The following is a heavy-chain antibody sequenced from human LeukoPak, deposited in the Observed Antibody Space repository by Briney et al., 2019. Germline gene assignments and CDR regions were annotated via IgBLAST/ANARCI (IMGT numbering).Heavy chain of an antibody. V-gene: IGHV3-23*01. CDR1: GFRFSNFA. J-gene: IGHJ4*02. CDR2: IIGSSGDT. Sequence: GGSLRLSCAASGFRFSNFAMSWVRQAPGKGLEWVSLIIGSSGDTLYADSVKGRFTISRDISKNRLYLQMNSLRAEDTALYYCAKEACDYIEMGYFDDWGQGTLVTVSS. CDR3: AKEACDYIEMGYFDD. D-gene: IGHD5-12*01.